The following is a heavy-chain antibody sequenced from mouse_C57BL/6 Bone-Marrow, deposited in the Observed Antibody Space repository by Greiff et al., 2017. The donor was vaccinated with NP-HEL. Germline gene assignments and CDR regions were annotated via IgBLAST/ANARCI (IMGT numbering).Heavy chain of an antibody. CDR3: ARPGDYFPDWFAY. D-gene: IGHD1-1*01. V-gene: IGHV1-69*01. J-gene: IGHJ3*01. CDR2: IDPSDSYT. CDR1: GYTFTSYW. Sequence: QVQLQQPGAELVMPGASVKLSCKASGYTFTSYWMHWVKQRPGQGLEWIGEIDPSDSYTNYNQKFKGKSTLTVDKSSSTAYMQLSSPTSEDSAVYYCARPGDYFPDWFAYWGQGTLVTVSA.